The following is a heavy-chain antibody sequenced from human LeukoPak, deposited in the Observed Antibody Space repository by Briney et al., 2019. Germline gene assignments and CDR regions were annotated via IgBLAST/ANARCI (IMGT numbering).Heavy chain of an antibody. J-gene: IGHJ4*02. Sequence: PGGSLRLSCAASGFTFSSYAMSWVRQAPGKGLEWISAISGSGGSTYYADSVKGRFTISRDNSKNTLYLQMNSLRAEDTAVYYCAKGRLRVVVPAAILADYWGQGTLVTVSS. CDR3: AKGRLRVVVPAAILADY. CDR1: GFTFSSYA. CDR2: ISGSGGST. D-gene: IGHD2-2*02. V-gene: IGHV3-23*01.